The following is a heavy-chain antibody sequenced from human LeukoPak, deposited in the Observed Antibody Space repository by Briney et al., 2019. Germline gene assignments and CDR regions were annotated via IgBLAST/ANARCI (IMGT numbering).Heavy chain of an antibody. V-gene: IGHV3-23*01. CDR1: GFTFSGYA. D-gene: IGHD6-13*01. CDR3: AKAREAGAAGTTRYYFDY. CDR2: ISGSGGST. J-gene: IGHJ4*01. Sequence: GGSLRLSCAASGFTFSGYAMSWVRQAPGKGLERVSAISGSGGSTYYADSVKGRFTISRDNSKNTLYLQMNSLRAEDTAVYYCAKAREAGAAGTTRYYFDYWGQGTLVTVSS.